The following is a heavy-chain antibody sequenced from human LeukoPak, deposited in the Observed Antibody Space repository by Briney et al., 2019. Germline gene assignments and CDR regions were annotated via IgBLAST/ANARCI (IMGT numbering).Heavy chain of an antibody. V-gene: IGHV3-15*01. CDR2: IKSKTDGGTT. CDR1: GFTFSNAW. D-gene: IGHD5-12*01. CDR3: RAYSGYDYYFDY. Sequence: PGGSLRLSCAASGFTFSNAWMSWVRQAPGKGLEWVGRIKSKTDGGTTDYAAPVKGRFTISRDDSKNTLYLQMNSLKTEDTAVYYCRAYSGYDYYFDYWGQGTLVTVSS. J-gene: IGHJ4*02.